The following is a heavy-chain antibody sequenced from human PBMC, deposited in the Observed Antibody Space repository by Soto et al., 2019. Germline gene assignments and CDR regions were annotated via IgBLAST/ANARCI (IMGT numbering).Heavy chain of an antibody. CDR1: GFTFTNFS. Sequence: GGSLRLSCEVSGFTFTNFSINRVRQAPGKGLEWVSSVSKSYYTYYSESVKGRFTISRDNSKNSVSLQMNNLRAEDTAVYYCAREDSIIIPAVADVWGQGTQVSVFS. V-gene: IGHV3-21*04. CDR3: AREDSIIIPAVADV. D-gene: IGHD3-10*01. J-gene: IGHJ4*02. CDR2: VSKSYYT.